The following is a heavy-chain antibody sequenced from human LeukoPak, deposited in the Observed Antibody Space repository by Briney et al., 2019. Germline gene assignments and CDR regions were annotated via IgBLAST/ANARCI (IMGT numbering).Heavy chain of an antibody. CDR1: GGSMTTHH. Sequence: SETLSLTCTVSGGSMTTHHWNWMRQTPGRGREGIGYVFDSWRTKENPSLKSRVTLSADTSKNQLSLRLSSVTAADTAVYYCTTIKRGNIFGYFDFWGQGILVTVSS. CDR2: VFDSWRT. J-gene: IGHJ4*02. CDR3: TTIKRGNIFGYFDF. V-gene: IGHV4-59*11. D-gene: IGHD5-18*01.